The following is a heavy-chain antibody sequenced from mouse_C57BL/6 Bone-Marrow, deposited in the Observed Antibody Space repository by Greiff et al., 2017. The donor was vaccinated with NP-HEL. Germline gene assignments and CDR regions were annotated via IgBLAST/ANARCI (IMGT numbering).Heavy chain of an antibody. V-gene: IGHV1-63*01. J-gene: IGHJ2*01. Sequence: VQLQQSGAELVRPGTSVKMSCKASGYTFTNYWIGWAKQRPGHGLEWIGDIYPGGGYTNYNEKVKGKATLTADNSASTADMQFSSLTSEDSAIYYCASVRRGWFDYWGQGTTLTVSS. CDR2: IYPGGGYT. CDR3: ASVRRGWFDY. CDR1: GYTFTNYW.